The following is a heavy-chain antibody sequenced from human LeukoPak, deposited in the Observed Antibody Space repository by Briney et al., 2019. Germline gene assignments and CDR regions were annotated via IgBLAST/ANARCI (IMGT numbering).Heavy chain of an antibody. CDR3: ARLYSSGWYYFDY. D-gene: IGHD6-19*01. V-gene: IGHV4-39*01. CDR2: IYYSGSA. J-gene: IGHJ4*02. Sequence: SETLSLTCTVSGGSISSSSYYWGCIRQPPGKGLEWIGSIYYSGSAYYNPSLKSRVTISVDTSKNQFPLKLSSVTAADTAVYYCARLYSSGWYYFDYWGQGTLVTVSS. CDR1: GGSISSSSYY.